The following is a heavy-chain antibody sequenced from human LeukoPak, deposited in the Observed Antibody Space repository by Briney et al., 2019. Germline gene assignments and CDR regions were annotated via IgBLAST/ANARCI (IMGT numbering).Heavy chain of an antibody. CDR1: GGSISSYY. CDR3: ARGGDYEYFDY. Sequence: SETLSLTCTVSGGSISSYYWSWIRQPPGKGLEWIGYIYYSGSTNYNPSLKSRVTISVDTSKNQFSLKLSSVTAADTAVYYCARGGDYEYFDYWGQGTLVTVSS. V-gene: IGHV4-59*01. D-gene: IGHD4-17*01. CDR2: IYYSGST. J-gene: IGHJ4*02.